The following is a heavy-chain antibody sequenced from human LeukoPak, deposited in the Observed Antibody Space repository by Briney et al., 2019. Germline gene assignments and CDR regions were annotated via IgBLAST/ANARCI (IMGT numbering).Heavy chain of an antibody. CDR2: IYYSGST. CDR1: SGSITNYY. D-gene: IGHD2-8*02. Sequence: KPSETLSLTCTVSSGSITNYYWGWIRQPPGKGLEWIGYIYYSGSTNYNPSLKSRVTISVDTSKNQFSLKLSSVTAADTAVYYCARSPLVVTTRNYYYYYMDVWGKGTTVTISS. J-gene: IGHJ6*03. CDR3: ARSPLVVTTRNYYYYYMDV. V-gene: IGHV4-59*01.